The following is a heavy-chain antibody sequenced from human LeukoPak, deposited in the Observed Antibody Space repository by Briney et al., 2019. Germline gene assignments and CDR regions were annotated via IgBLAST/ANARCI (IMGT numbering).Heavy chain of an antibody. V-gene: IGHV3-64*01. D-gene: IGHD6-13*01. J-gene: IGHJ4*02. Sequence: GGSLRLSCAASGFTFSSYGMHWVRQAPGKGLEYVSAISSNGGSTYYANSVKGRFTISRDNSKNTLYLQMGSLRAEDMAVYYCASSRQLDYFDYWGQGTLVTVSS. CDR2: ISSNGGST. CDR3: ASSRQLDYFDY. CDR1: GFTFSSYG.